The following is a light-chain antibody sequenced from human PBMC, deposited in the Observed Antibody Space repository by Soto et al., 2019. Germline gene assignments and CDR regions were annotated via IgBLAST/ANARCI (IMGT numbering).Light chain of an antibody. CDR3: QQSFSFPAT. Sequence: DIQMTQSPSSLSASVGDSVTITCRASQSISDSLNWYQHKPGTAPKLLIYAASSLQSGVPSRFSGGGSGTDFTLTISSLQPEDFVTYFCQQSFSFPATFGGGTKVEIK. V-gene: IGKV1-39*01. CDR1: QSISDS. CDR2: AAS. J-gene: IGKJ4*01.